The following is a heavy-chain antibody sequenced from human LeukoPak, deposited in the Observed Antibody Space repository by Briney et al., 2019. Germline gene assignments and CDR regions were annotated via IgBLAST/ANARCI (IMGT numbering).Heavy chain of an antibody. V-gene: IGHV3-23*01. CDR2: ISGSGGST. Sequence: GGSLRLSCAASGFTFSSYAMSWVRQAPGKGLEWVSAISGSGGSTYYADSVKGRFTISRDNSKNTLHLQMNSLRAEDTAVYYCAKDIMTTVTTSADYWGQGTLVTVSS. J-gene: IGHJ4*02. D-gene: IGHD4-17*01. CDR3: AKDIMTTVTTSADY. CDR1: GFTFSSYA.